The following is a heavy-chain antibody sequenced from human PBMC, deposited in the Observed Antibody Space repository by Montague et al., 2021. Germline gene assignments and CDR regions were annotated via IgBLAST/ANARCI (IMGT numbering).Heavy chain of an antibody. J-gene: IGHJ5*02. D-gene: IGHD3-3*01. CDR2: IYYSGST. V-gene: IGHV4-59*08. CDR3: ARHVTIFGVVKRIDP. Sequence: SETLSLTCTVSGVSISSYYWSWIRQPPGKGLEWIGYIYYSGSTNYNPSLKSRVTISVDTSKNQFSLKLSSVTAADTAVYFCARHVTIFGVVKRIDPWGQGTLVTVSS. CDR1: GVSISSYY.